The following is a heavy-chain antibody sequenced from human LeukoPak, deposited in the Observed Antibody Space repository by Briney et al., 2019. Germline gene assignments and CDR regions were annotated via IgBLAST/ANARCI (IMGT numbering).Heavy chain of an antibody. V-gene: IGHV3-7*01. CDR2: VQQEGSEK. J-gene: IGHJ4*02. CDR1: GFTFNSYW. Sequence: GGSLRLSCAASGFTFNSYWMSWVRQAPGKGLEWVANVQQEGSEKYYLDSVKGRFTISRDNAKNSVNLQMNSLRAEDTATYYCATTLNVATAGYFWGQGTVVTVSS. D-gene: IGHD6-13*01. CDR3: ATTLNVATAGYF.